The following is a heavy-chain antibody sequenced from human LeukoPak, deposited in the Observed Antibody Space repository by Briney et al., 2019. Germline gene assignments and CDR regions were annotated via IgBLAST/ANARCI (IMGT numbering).Heavy chain of an antibody. Sequence: ASVKVSCKASGYTFTSYGISWVRQALGQGLEWMGWISAYNGNTNYAQKLQGRVTMTTDTSTSTAYMELRSLRSDDTAVYYCARGYYYDNSGYSDFDYWGQGTLVTVSS. V-gene: IGHV1-18*01. CDR1: GYTFTSYG. J-gene: IGHJ4*02. CDR3: ARGYYYDNSGYSDFDY. CDR2: ISAYNGNT. D-gene: IGHD3-22*01.